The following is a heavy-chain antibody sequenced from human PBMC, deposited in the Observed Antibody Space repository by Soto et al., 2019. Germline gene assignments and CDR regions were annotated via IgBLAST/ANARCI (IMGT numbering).Heavy chain of an antibody. CDR3: ARGFNRKMRFLEWFPDY. J-gene: IGHJ4*02. Sequence: GGSLRLSCAASGFTFSSYDMHWVRQATGKGLEWVSAIGTAGDTYYPGSVKGRFTISRENAKNSLYLQMNSLRAGDTAVYYCARGFNRKMRFLEWFPDYWGQGTLVTVS. CDR2: IGTAGDT. D-gene: IGHD3-3*01. V-gene: IGHV3-13*01. CDR1: GFTFSSYD.